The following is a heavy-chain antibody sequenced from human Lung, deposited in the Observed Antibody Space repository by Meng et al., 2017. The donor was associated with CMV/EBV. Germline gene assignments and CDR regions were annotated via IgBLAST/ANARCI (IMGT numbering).Heavy chain of an antibody. J-gene: IGHJ4*02. D-gene: IGHD3/OR15-3a*01. V-gene: IGHV1-3*01. CDR1: GYTFINFA. CDR3: ARHALYDFDFDY. CDR2: INAGNGKT. Sequence: VQLMQSGAAVKKPGPSVQVSCKASGYTFINFAIHWIRQAPGQRLEWMGYINAGNGKTKYSQKFQDRVTLNRDTPTSTAYMELSSLRSEDTAVYYCARHALYDFDFDYGGQGTLVTVSS.